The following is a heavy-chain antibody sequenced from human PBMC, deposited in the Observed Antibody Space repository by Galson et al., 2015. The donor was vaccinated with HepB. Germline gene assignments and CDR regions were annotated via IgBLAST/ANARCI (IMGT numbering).Heavy chain of an antibody. D-gene: IGHD2-15*01. V-gene: IGHV1-69-2*01. J-gene: IGHJ5*02. CDR3: ATVPHEAVVVVAATHP. Sequence: VKVSCKVSGYTFTDYYMHWVQQAPGKGLEWMGLVDPEDGETIYAEKFQGRVTITAATSTDTAYMELSSLRSEDTAVYYCATVPHEAVVVVAATHPWGQGTLVTVSS. CDR1: GYTFTDYY. CDR2: VDPEDGET.